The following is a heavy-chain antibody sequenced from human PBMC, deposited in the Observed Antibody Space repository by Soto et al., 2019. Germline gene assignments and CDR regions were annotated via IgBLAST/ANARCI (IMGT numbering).Heavy chain of an antibody. CDR2: IKSQTDGATT. V-gene: IGHV3-15*07. CDR1: GFTFTYAW. Sequence: EVQLVESGGGLLKPGGSLRLSCAASGFTFTYAWMDWVRQAPGKGLEWVGHIKSQTDGATTHYAAPVKGRFSISRDDSKNTLYLQMNSLKPDDTCVYYCATVHTTVTFASWGHGTLVTFSS. D-gene: IGHD4-17*01. J-gene: IGHJ5*01. CDR3: ATVHTTVTFAS.